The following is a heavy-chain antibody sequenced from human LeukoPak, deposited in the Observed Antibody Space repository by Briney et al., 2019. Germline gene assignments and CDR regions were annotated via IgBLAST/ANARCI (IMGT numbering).Heavy chain of an antibody. Sequence: GGSLRLSCAASGFTFSSYAMSWVRQAPGKGLEWVSAISGSGGSTYYADSVKGRFTISRDNSKNTLYLQMNSLRAEDTAVYHCAKDLEDIVVVVAATLGAFDIWGQGTMVTVSS. CDR3: AKDLEDIVVVVAATLGAFDI. D-gene: IGHD2-15*01. CDR2: ISGSGGST. CDR1: GFTFSSYA. V-gene: IGHV3-23*01. J-gene: IGHJ3*02.